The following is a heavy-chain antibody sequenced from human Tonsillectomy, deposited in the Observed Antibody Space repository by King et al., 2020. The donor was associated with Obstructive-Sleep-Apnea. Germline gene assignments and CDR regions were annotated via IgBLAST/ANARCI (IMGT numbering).Heavy chain of an antibody. CDR2: IYSGGST. V-gene: IGHV3-53*04. Sequence: VQLVESGGGLVQPGGSLRLSCAASGFTVSSNYMSWVRQAPGKGLEWVSVIYSGGSTYYADSVKGRFTIPRHNSKNTLYLQMNSLRAEDTAVYYCARVYQWTVDYWGQGTLVTVSS. CDR1: GFTVSSNY. D-gene: IGHD3/OR15-3a*01. CDR3: ARVYQWTVDY. J-gene: IGHJ4*02.